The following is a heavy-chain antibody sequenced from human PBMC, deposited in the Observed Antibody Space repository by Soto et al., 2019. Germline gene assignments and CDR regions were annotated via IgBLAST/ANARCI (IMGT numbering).Heavy chain of an antibody. CDR2: LSDSGDSI. V-gene: IGHV3-23*01. D-gene: IGHD6-13*01. CDR3: AKVSSSWYAGFFDL. CDR1: GFTFSSHS. J-gene: IGHJ4*02. Sequence: PGVSLGLSFTASGFTFSSHSMTWVRQAPGKGLEWVSGLSDSGDSIFYADSVKGRFTIYRDNSMNTLYLQMSTLRVEDTAVYYCAKVSSSWYAGFFDLWGQGTLVTVSS.